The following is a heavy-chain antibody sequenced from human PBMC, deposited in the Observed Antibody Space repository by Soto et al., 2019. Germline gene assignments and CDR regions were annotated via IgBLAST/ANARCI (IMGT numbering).Heavy chain of an antibody. CDR2: ISGSDGST. J-gene: IGHJ4*02. CDR3: ARRSSSWYFDY. Sequence: EVQLLESGGGLVQPGGSLRLCCAASGFTFSSYAINWIRKAPGKGLEWVSVISGSDGSTYYADSVKGRFTISRDNSKNTLNLQMNSLRAEDTAVYYCARRSSSWYFDYWGQGTLVIVSS. CDR1: GFTFSSYA. V-gene: IGHV3-23*01. D-gene: IGHD6-13*01.